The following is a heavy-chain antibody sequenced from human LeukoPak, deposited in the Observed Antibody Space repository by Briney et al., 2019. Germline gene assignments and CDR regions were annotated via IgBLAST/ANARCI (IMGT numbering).Heavy chain of an antibody. CDR2: RFSSGIT. V-gene: IGHV4-4*07. CDR3: ARDGYGSSIDV. Sequence: SETLSLTCTVSGGSISMYYWSWIRQPAGKGLEWIGRRFSSGITNYNPSLKSRVSMSVDTSKNQFSLKLTSVTAADTAVYYCARDGYGSSIDVWGKGTTVTVSS. D-gene: IGHD6-13*01. CDR1: GGSISMYY. J-gene: IGHJ6*03.